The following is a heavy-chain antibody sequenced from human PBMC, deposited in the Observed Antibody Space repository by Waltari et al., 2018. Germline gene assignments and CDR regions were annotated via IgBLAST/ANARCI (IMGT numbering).Heavy chain of an antibody. J-gene: IGHJ5*02. CDR3: ARHWKKSGYRFDP. V-gene: IGHV4-39*01. CDR1: GGSIRRSSYY. Sequence: QLQLQESGPGLVKPSETLSLTCTVAGGSIRRSSYYWGWIRQSPGKGLEWIGSIYYRGSTDYNPTLESRVTISGDTSKNQFSLKLSSVTAADTAVYYCARHWKKSGYRFDPWGQGTLVTVSS. CDR2: IYYRGST. D-gene: IGHD5-12*01.